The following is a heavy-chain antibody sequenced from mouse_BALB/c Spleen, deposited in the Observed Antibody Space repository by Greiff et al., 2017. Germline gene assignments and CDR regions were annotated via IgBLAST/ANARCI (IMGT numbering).Heavy chain of an antibody. CDR2: IWAGGST. CDR1: GFSLTSYG. CDR3: AREGDGYSFAY. V-gene: IGHV2-9*02. Sequence: VKLQESGPGLVAPSQSLSITCTVSGFSLTSYGVHWVRQPPGKGLEWLGVIWAGGSTNYNSALMSRLSISKDNSKSQVFLKMNSLQTDDTAMYYCAREGDGYSFAYWGQGTLVTVSA. D-gene: IGHD2-3*01. J-gene: IGHJ3*01.